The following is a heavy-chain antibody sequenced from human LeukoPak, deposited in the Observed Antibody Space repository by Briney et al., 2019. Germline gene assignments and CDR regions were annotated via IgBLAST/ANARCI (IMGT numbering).Heavy chain of an antibody. D-gene: IGHD5-18*01. CDR1: GFTFSSYE. V-gene: IGHV3-48*03. CDR3: ARKYSYGHEFDY. CDR2: ISSSGSTI. Sequence: GGSLRLSCAASGFTFSSYEMNWVRQAPGKGLEWVSYISSSGSTIYYADSVKGRFTISRDNAKNSLYLQMNSLRAEDTVVYYCARKYSYGHEFDYWGQGTLVTVSS. J-gene: IGHJ4*02.